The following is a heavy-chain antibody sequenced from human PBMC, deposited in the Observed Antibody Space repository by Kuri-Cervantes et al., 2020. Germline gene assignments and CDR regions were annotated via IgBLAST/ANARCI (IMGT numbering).Heavy chain of an antibody. CDR2: IIPIFGTA. J-gene: IGHJ5*02. V-gene: IGHV1-69*05. CDR3: ARDNPRVTVTPAGWFDP. D-gene: IGHD4-11*01. CDR1: GGTFSSYA. Sequence: SVKVSCKASGGTFSSYAISWVRQAPGQGLEWMGGIIPIFGTANYAQKLQGRVTMTTDTSTSTAYMELRSLRSDDTAVYYCARDNPRVTVTPAGWFDPWGQGTLVTVSS.